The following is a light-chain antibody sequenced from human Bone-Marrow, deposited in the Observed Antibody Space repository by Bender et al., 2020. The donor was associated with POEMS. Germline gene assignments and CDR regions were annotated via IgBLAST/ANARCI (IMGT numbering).Light chain of an antibody. CDR2: EGS. CDR1: SNDVGSYNL. V-gene: IGLV2-23*01. CDR3: CSYAGSVV. J-gene: IGLJ2*01. Sequence: QSALTQPASVSGSPGQSITISCTGTSNDVGSYNLVSWYQQHPGKAPKLMIYEGSRRPSGVSNRFSGSQSGNTASLTVSGLQAEDEAEYYCCSYAGSVVFGGGTKLTVL.